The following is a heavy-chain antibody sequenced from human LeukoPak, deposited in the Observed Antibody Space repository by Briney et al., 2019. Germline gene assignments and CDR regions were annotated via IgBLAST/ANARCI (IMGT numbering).Heavy chain of an antibody. CDR3: AKADYSNKGDAFHV. CDR2: ISVDGGPT. V-gene: IGHV3-43*02. Sequence: GGSLRPSYAASGFNFHASCMRWVSHGPGKCLEWVSLISVDGGPTYYPESLKGRFTTSTDNNKNSLYLQMNSPTTEDTALYYCAKADYSNKGDAFHVWGQGTMVTVSS. CDR1: GFNFHASC. J-gene: IGHJ3*01. D-gene: IGHD4-11*01.